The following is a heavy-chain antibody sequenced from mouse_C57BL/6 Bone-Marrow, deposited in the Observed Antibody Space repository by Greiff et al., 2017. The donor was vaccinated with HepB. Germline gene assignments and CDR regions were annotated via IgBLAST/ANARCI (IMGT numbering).Heavy chain of an antibody. V-gene: IGHV2-2*01. D-gene: IGHD1-1*01. Sequence: QVQLVESGPGLVQPSPCLSITCTASGFSLTSYGVHWVRQSPGKGLEWLGVIWSGGSTDYNAAFISRLSISKDNSKSQVFFNMNSLRADDTAIYYCARAYYGSSSFDYWGQGTTLTVSS. J-gene: IGHJ2*01. CDR1: GFSLTSYG. CDR3: ARAYYGSSSFDY. CDR2: IWSGGST.